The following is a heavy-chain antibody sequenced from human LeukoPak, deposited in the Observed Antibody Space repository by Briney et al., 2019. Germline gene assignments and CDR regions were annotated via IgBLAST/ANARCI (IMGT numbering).Heavy chain of an antibody. CDR2: INPNSGGT. Sequence: ASVKVSCKASGGTFSSYAISWVRQAPGQGLEWMGWINPNSGGTNYAQKFQGRVTMTRDTSISTAYMELSRLRSDDTAVYYCALTGSYHGRWGQGTLVTVSS. V-gene: IGHV1-2*02. J-gene: IGHJ4*02. CDR3: ALTGSYHGR. D-gene: IGHD1-26*01. CDR1: GGTFSSYA.